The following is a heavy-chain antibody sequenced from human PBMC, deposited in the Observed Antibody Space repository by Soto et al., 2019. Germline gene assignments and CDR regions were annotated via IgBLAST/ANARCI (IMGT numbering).Heavy chain of an antibody. CDR3: ARGVVTMVRGVIYNWFEP. CDR1: GGSISSYY. Sequence: SVSGGSISSYYWSWIRQPPGKGLEWIGYIYYSGSTNYNPSLKSRVTISVDTSKNQFSLKLSSVTAADTAVYYCARGVVTMVRGVIYNWFEPWGQGTLVTVSS. V-gene: IGHV4-59*01. CDR2: IYYSGST. D-gene: IGHD3-10*01. J-gene: IGHJ5*02.